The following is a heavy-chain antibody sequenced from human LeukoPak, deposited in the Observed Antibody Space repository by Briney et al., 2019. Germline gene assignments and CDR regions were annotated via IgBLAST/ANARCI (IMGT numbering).Heavy chain of an antibody. CDR1: GGSISSYY. CDR3: ARGRVNTYAGNGDAFDI. D-gene: IGHD4/OR15-4a*01. J-gene: IGHJ3*02. Sequence: SETLSLTCTVSGGSISSYYWSWIRQPPGKGLEWIGYIYYSGSTNYNPSLKSRVTISVDTSKNQFSLKLSSVTAADAAVYYCARGRVNTYAGNGDAFDIWGQGTVVTVSS. V-gene: IGHV4-59*12. CDR2: IYYSGST.